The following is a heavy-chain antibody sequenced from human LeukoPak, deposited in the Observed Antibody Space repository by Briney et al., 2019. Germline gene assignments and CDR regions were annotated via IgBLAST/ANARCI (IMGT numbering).Heavy chain of an antibody. CDR1: GFTFSSYG. CDR3: ARVQGGGFRTADS. V-gene: IGHV3-30*02. CDR2: IRYDGSNK. Sequence: GGSLRLSCAASGFTFSSYGMHWVRQAPGKGLEWVAFIRYDGSNKYYADSVEGRFTISRDNSKNTLYLQMNSLRAEDTAVYYCARVQGGGFRTADSWGQGTLVTVSS. D-gene: IGHD1-14*01. J-gene: IGHJ5*02.